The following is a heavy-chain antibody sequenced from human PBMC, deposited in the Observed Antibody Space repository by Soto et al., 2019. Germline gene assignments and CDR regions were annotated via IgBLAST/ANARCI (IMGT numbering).Heavy chain of an antibody. V-gene: IGHV3-23*01. CDR2: ISGSGGTT. Sequence: EVQLLESGGGLGQPGGSLRLSCAASGFTFSSYAMTWVRQAPGQGLEWVASISGSGGTTNYADSVKGRFTISRDNSKNTAYLQMNRLRAEDTAVYYCAKDRGTSIDVHRYVHYYGMDVWGQGTTVTVSS. D-gene: IGHD2-2*01. CDR1: GFTFSSYA. J-gene: IGHJ6*02. CDR3: AKDRGTSIDVHRYVHYYGMDV.